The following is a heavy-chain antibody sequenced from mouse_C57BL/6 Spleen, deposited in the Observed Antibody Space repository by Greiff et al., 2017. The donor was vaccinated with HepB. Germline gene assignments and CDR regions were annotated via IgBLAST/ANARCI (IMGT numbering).Heavy chain of an antibody. CDR1: GYAFSSYW. J-gene: IGHJ4*01. CDR2: IYPGDGDT. D-gene: IGHD4-1*01. Sequence: VQLQQSGAELVKPGASVKISCKASGYAFSSYWMNWVKQRPGKGLEWIGQIYPGDGDTNYNGKFKGKATLTADKSSSTAYMQLSSLTSEDSAVYFCARVNWDGDYAMDYWGQGTSVTVSS. V-gene: IGHV1-80*01. CDR3: ARVNWDGDYAMDY.